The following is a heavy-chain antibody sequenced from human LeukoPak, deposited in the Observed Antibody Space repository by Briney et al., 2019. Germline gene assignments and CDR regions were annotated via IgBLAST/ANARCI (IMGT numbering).Heavy chain of an antibody. Sequence: PSQTLSLTCTVSGGSISSGGYYWSWIRQHPGKGLEWIAYIYYSRSTYYNPSLKSRVTISVDTSKNQFSLKLSSVTAADTAVYYCARDSGKLYYYDSSGYYYYWGQGTLVTVSS. CDR3: ARDSGKLYYYDSSGYYYY. CDR1: GGSISSGGYY. J-gene: IGHJ4*02. CDR2: IYYSRST. V-gene: IGHV4-31*03. D-gene: IGHD3-22*01.